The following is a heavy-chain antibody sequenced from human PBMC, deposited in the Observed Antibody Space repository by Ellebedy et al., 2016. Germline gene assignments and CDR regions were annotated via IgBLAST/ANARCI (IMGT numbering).Heavy chain of an antibody. V-gene: IGHV4-39*01. Sequence: GSLRLSCTVSGGSISSSTYYWGWIRQPPGKGLEWIGSIYYSGSTYYNPSLKSRVTISVDTSKNQFSLKLSSVTAPDTAVYYCARHERGPSSSSPIPFDPWGQGTLVTVSS. CDR1: GGSISSSTYY. J-gene: IGHJ5*02. CDR2: IYYSGST. D-gene: IGHD6-6*01. CDR3: ARHERGPSSSSPIPFDP.